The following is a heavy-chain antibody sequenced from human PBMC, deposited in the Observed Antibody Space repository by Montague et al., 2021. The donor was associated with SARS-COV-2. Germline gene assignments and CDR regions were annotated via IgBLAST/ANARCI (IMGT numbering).Heavy chain of an antibody. J-gene: IGHJ4*02. CDR3: ATQEDPSGWIPGPFDF. V-gene: IGHV4-39*01. CDR1: GGSISSSSYY. CDR2: IYYRGST. Sequence: SETLSLTCTVSGGSISSSSYYWAWLHQPPGKGLEWIRGIYYRGSTYYNPSLKSRVLISVYTSKNQLSLTLTSVTAAATAVYYCATQEDPSGWIPGPFDFWGRGTLLSVSS. D-gene: IGHD6-19*01.